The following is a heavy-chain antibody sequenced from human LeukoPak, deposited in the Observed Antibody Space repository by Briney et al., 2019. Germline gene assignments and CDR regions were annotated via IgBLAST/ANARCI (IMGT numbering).Heavy chain of an antibody. J-gene: IGHJ4*02. CDR3: ARALRAVRGYYFDY. CDR2: ISSSGSTK. Sequence: ISSSGSTKYYADSGKGRFTISRDNAKNSLYLQMNSLRAEDTAVYYCARALRAVRGYYFDYWGQGTLVTVSS. V-gene: IGHV3-48*03. D-gene: IGHD3-10*01.